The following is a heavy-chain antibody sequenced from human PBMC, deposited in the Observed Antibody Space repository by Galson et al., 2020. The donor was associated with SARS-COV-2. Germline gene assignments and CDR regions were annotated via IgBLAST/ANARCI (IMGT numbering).Heavy chain of an antibody. Sequence: GGSLRLSCAASGFTFSSYAMHWVRQAPGKGLEWVAVISYDGSNKYYADSVKGRFTISRDNSKNTLYLQMNSLRAEDTAVYYCARDRQIVVVPAAFIYWGQGTLVTVSS. CDR2: ISYDGSNK. D-gene: IGHD2-2*01. V-gene: IGHV3-30-3*01. J-gene: IGHJ4*02. CDR1: GFTFSSYA. CDR3: ARDRQIVVVPAAFIY.